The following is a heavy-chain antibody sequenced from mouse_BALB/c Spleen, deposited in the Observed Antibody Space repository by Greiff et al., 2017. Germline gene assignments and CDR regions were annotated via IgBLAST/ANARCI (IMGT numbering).Heavy chain of an antibody. Sequence: LQQPGAELVKPGASVKMSCKASGYTFTSYNMHWVKQTPGQGLEWIGAIYPGNGDTSYNQKFKGKATLTADKSSSTAYMQLSSLTSEDSAVYYCARGGYEMDYWGQGTSVTVSS. CDR2: IYPGNGDT. CDR3: ARGGYEMDY. CDR1: GYTFTSYN. V-gene: IGHV1-12*01. J-gene: IGHJ4*01. D-gene: IGHD2-2*01.